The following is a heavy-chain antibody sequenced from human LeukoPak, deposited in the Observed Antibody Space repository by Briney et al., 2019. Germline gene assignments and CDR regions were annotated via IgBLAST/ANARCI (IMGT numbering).Heavy chain of an antibody. CDR2: TRNKANSYTT. CDR1: GFTFSDHY. J-gene: IGHJ4*02. V-gene: IGHV3-72*01. Sequence: GGSLRLSCAASGFTFSDHYMDWVRQAPGKGLEWVGRTRNKANSYTTEYAASVKGRLTISRDDSKNSLYLQMNSLKTEDTAVYYCARGVYCGGDCYYWNMWGQGTLVTVSS. CDR3: ARGVYCGGDCYYWNM. D-gene: IGHD2-21*02.